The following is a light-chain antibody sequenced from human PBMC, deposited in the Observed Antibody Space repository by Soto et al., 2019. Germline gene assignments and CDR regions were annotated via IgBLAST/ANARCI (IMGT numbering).Light chain of an antibody. CDR1: QSVSSSY. CDR3: QQYGSSPYT. V-gene: IGKV3-20*01. J-gene: IGKJ2*01. CDR2: GAS. Sequence: VLTQSPGTLSLSPGERATLSCRASQSVSSSYLAWYQQKPGQAPRLLIYGASSRATGIPDRFSGIGSGTDFTLTISRLEPEDFAVYYCQQYGSSPYTFGQGTKLEIK.